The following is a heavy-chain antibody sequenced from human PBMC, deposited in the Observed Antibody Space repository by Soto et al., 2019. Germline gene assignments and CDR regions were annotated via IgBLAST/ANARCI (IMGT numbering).Heavy chain of an antibody. CDR3: ASNYCTNGVCYVYYFDY. Sequence: WGSLRLSCAASGFTFSSYSMNWVRQAPGKGLEWVSSISSSSSYIYYADSVKGRFTISRDNAKNSLYLQMNSLRAEDTAVYYCASNYCTNGVCYVYYFDYWGQGTLVTVSS. V-gene: IGHV3-21*01. D-gene: IGHD2-8*01. CDR2: ISSSSSYI. J-gene: IGHJ4*02. CDR1: GFTFSSYS.